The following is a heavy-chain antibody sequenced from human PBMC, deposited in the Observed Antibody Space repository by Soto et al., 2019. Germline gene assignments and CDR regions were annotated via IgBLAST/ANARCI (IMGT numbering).Heavy chain of an antibody. Sequence: QVHLVQSGAEVKKPGASVKVSCKASGYSFTGNSMHWVRQAPGQGLEWMGWINPNNGGTNYAQKFPGRVTMTRDTSLSTAYMDLSRLRSDDTAVYSCAMQRGGVVYWGQGTMVTVSS. CDR1: GYSFTGNS. V-gene: IGHV1-2*02. CDR3: AMQRGGVVY. CDR2: INPNNGGT. D-gene: IGHD6-25*01. J-gene: IGHJ4*02.